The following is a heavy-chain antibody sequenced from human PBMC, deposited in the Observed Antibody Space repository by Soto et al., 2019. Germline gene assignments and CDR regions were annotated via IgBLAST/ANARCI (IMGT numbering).Heavy chain of an antibody. V-gene: IGHV4-59*01. J-gene: IGHJ5*02. CDR3: ARDRSIAVAGAYNWFDP. CDR2: IYYSWST. Sequence: SETLSLTCTVSGGSISSYYWSWIRQPPGKGLEWIGYIYYSWSTNYNPSLKSRVTISVDTSKNQFSLKLSSVTAADTAVYYCARDRSIAVAGAYNWFDPWGQGTLVTVSS. CDR1: GGSISSYY. D-gene: IGHD6-19*01.